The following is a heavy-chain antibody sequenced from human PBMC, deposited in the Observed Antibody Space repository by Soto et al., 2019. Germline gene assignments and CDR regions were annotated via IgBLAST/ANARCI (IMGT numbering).Heavy chain of an antibody. V-gene: IGHV3-33*01. D-gene: IGHD2-15*01. CDR2: IWYDGSNK. CDR3: ARDGDIVVVVAATLDYYYYGMDV. Sequence: PGGSLRLSCAASGVTFSSYGMHWVRQAPGKGLEWVAVIWYDGSNKYYADSVKGRFTISRDNSKNTLYLQMNSLRAEDTAVYYCARDGDIVVVVAATLDYYYYGMDVWGQGTTVTVSS. CDR1: GVTFSSYG. J-gene: IGHJ6*02.